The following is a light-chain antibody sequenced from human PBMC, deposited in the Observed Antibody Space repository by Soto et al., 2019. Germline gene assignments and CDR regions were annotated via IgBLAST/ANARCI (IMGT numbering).Light chain of an antibody. CDR2: EVN. CDR1: SSDVGGYNY. Sequence: QSVLTQPPSAFGSPGQSVAISCTGTSSDVGGYNYVSWYQLHPGKAPKLMIYEVNMQPSGVPDRFSGSKSGNTASLTVSGLRAEDEADYYCSSYAGSNNYVFGTGTKLTVL. CDR3: SSYAGSNNYV. V-gene: IGLV2-8*01. J-gene: IGLJ1*01.